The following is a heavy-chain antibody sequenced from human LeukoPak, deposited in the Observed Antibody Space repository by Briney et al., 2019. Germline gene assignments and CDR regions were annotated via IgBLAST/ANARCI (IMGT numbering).Heavy chain of an antibody. J-gene: IGHJ3*02. CDR1: GFTVSDIY. V-gene: IGHV3-53*01. D-gene: IGHD6-19*01. CDR2: LYRGGST. Sequence: PGGSLRLSCAASGFTVSDIYMSWVRQAPGKGLEWVASLYRGGSTYYADSVQGRFIISRDNSKSTVYLQMNSLGAEDTAVYYCESQFSSGPREGAFDIWGQGTMVTVSS. CDR3: ESQFSSGPREGAFDI.